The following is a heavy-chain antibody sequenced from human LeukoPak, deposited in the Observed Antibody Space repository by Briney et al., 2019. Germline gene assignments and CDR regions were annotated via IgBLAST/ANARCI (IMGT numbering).Heavy chain of an antibody. CDR1: GNSISSGDNY. V-gene: IGHV4-61*02. CDR2: IYTSGST. CDR3: ARSGYSSGWSGTLNWFDP. D-gene: IGHD6-19*01. J-gene: IGHJ5*02. Sequence: SETLSLTCTVSGNSISSGDNYWSWIRQPAGRGLEWIGRIYTSGSTNYNPSLKSRVTISVDTSKTQFSLKLSSVTAADTAVYYCARSGYSSGWSGTLNWFDPWGQGTLVTVSS.